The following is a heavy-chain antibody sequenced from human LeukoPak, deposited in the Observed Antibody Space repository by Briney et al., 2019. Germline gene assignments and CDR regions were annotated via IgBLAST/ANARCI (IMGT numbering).Heavy chain of an antibody. CDR1: GFTFSSYG. CDR3: ARESFSFDY. V-gene: IGHV3-33*01. J-gene: IGHJ4*02. Sequence: GRSLRPSCAASGFTFSSYGMHWVRQAPGKGLEWVAVIWYDGSNKYYADSVKGRFTISRDNSKNTLYLQMNSLRAEDTAVYYCARESFSFDYWGQGTLVTVSS. CDR2: IWYDGSNK.